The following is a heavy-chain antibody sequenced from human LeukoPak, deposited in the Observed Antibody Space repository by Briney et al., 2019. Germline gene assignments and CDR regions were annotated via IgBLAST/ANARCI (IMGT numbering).Heavy chain of an antibody. CDR2: IYPGDSDT. Sequence: GESLQISCKGSGYRFTSYWIGWVRQMPGKGLEWMGIIYPGDSDTRYSPSFQGQVTISADKSISTAYLQWSSLKASDTAMYYCARQAVPVAKYFQYWGQGTLVTVSS. CDR1: GYRFTSYW. D-gene: IGHD2-2*01. CDR3: ARQAVPVAKYFQY. J-gene: IGHJ1*01. V-gene: IGHV5-51*01.